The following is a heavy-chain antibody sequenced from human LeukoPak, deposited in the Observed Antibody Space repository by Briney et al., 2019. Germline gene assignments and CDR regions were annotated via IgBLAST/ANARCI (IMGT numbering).Heavy chain of an antibody. V-gene: IGHV3-30*04. Sequence: SGGSLRLSCAASGFTFSSYAMHWVRQAPGKGLEWVAVISYDGSNKYYADSLKGRFTISRDTSKNTLYLQMNSLRAEDTAVYYCAREGYTYADFDYWGQGTLVTVSS. D-gene: IGHD5-18*01. CDR2: ISYDGSNK. CDR1: GFTFSSYA. J-gene: IGHJ4*02. CDR3: AREGYTYADFDY.